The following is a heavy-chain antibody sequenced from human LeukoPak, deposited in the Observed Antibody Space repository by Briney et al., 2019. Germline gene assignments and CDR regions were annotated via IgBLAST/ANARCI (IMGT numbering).Heavy chain of an antibody. CDR3: ARDPLDSSGFYLDY. D-gene: IGHD3-22*01. CDR2: FDPEDGET. CDR1: GYTLTELS. J-gene: IGHJ4*02. Sequence: GASVKVSCKVSGYTLTELSMHWVRQAPGKGLEWMGGFDPEDGETIYAQKFQGRVTMTEDTSTDTAYMELSSLRSEDMAVYYCARDPLDSSGFYLDYWGQGTLVTVSS. V-gene: IGHV1-24*01.